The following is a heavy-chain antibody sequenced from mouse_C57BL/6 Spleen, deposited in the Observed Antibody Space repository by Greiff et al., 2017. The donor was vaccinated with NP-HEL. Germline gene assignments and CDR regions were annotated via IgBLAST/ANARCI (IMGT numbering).Heavy chain of an antibody. CDR1: GYTFTDYE. V-gene: IGHV1-15*01. CDR3: TRRDYGSTGYFDY. J-gene: IGHJ2*01. CDR2: IDPETGGT. Sequence: VQLQQSGAELVRPGASVTLSCKASGYTFTDYEMHWVKQTPVHGLEWIGAIDPETGGTAYNQKFKGKAILTADKSSSTAYMELRSLTSEYSAVYYCTRRDYGSTGYFDYWGQGTTLTVSS. D-gene: IGHD1-1*01.